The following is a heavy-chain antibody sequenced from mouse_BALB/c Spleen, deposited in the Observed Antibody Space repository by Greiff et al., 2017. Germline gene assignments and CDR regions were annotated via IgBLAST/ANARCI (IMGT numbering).Heavy chain of an antibody. V-gene: IGHV5-4*02. CDR1: GFTFSDYY. Sequence: LVESGGGLVKPGGSLKLSCAASGFTFSDYYMYWVRQTPEKRLEWVATISDGGSYTYYPDSVKGRFTISRDNAKNNLYLQMSSLKSEDTAMYYCAREYGNYSWFAYWGQGTLVTVSA. J-gene: IGHJ3*01. CDR3: AREYGNYSWFAY. CDR2: ISDGGSYT. D-gene: IGHD2-10*02.